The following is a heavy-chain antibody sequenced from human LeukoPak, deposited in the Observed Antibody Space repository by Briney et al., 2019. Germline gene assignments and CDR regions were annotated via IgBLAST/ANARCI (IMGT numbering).Heavy chain of an antibody. CDR2: ISSSSSYI. Sequence: GGSLRLSCAASGFTFSSYSMNWVRQAPGKGLEWVSSISSSSSYIYYADSVKGRFTISRDNAKNSLYLQMNSLRAEDTAVYYCARARRYFDWLPTYWGQGTLVTVSS. J-gene: IGHJ4*02. V-gene: IGHV3-21*01. CDR1: GFTFSSYS. CDR3: ARARRYFDWLPTY. D-gene: IGHD3-9*01.